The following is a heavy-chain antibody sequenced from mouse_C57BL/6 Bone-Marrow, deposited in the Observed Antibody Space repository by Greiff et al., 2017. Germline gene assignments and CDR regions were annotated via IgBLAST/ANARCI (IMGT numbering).Heavy chain of an antibody. CDR2: INPGSGGT. CDR3: ATISWLLPLVDY. Sequence: VQLVESGAELVRPGTSVKVSCKASGYAFTNYLIEWVKQRPGQGLEWIGVINPGSGGTNYNEKFKGKATLTADKSSSTAYMQLSSLTSEDSAFYFCATISWLLPLVDYWGQGTSVTVSS. J-gene: IGHJ4*01. D-gene: IGHD2-3*01. CDR1: GYAFTNYL. V-gene: IGHV1-54*01.